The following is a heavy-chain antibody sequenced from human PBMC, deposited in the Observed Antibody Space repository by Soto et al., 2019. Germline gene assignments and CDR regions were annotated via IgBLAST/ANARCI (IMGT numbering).Heavy chain of an antibody. CDR2: ISSTTNYI. J-gene: IGHJ4*02. CDR3: ARESEDLSSNLDY. Sequence: EVLLVETGGGLVKPGGSLRLSCAASGFTFTRYSMNWVRQAPGKGLEWVASISSTTNYIYYGESLKGRLTISRDNAKNSIYLQMNTPRAEDTAVYYWARESEDLSSNLDYWGQGTLVTVSS. V-gene: IGHV3-21*06. CDR1: GFTFTRYS.